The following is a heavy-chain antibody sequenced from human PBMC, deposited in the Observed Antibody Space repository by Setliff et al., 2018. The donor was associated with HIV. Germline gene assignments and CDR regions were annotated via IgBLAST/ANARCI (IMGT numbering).Heavy chain of an antibody. J-gene: IGHJ4*02. CDR2: IPHNGGT. CDR1: GYSIGSGSF. D-gene: IGHD4-17*01. V-gene: IGHV4-38-2*01. CDR3: ARYSTLTTNFDY. Sequence: LSLTCAVSGYSIGSGSFWGWIRQPPGKGLEWIATIPHNGGTYYNPDPSLTGRVTISVDTSKNQFSLKLAFVTAADTAVYYCARYSTLTTNFDYWGQGTLVTAPQ.